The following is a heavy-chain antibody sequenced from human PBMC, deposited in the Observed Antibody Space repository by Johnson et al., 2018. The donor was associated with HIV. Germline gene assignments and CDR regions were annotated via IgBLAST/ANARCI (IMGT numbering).Heavy chain of an antibody. V-gene: IGHV3-30*04. Sequence: QEQLVESGGGVVQPGKSLRLSCAVSGFTFSSYAMVRQAPGKGLEWVAVISYDGSNKYYADSVKGRFTISRNNSNHKLYLQMNSLRAEDTAVYYCAREMATIRGYAFDIWGQGTMVTVSS. CDR1: GFTFSSYA. CDR3: AREMATIRGYAFDI. CDR2: ISYDGSNK. J-gene: IGHJ3*02. D-gene: IGHD5-24*01.